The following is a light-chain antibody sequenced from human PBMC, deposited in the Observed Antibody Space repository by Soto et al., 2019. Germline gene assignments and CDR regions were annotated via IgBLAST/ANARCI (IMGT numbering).Light chain of an antibody. V-gene: IGKV1-5*01. J-gene: IGKJ3*01. CDR2: DAS. CDR3: QQYNSYSPIT. Sequence: DIQMTQSPSTLSASVGDRVTITCRASQSISSWLAWYQQKPGKAPKLLSYDASSLESGVPSRFSGSGSGTEFTLTISSLQPDDFATYYCQQYNSYSPITFGPGTKVDIK. CDR1: QSISSW.